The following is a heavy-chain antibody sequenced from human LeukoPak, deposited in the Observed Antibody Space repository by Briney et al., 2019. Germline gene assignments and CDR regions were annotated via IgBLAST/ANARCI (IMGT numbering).Heavy chain of an antibody. CDR2: VSGSGGST. Sequence: GGSLRLSCAASGFTFSTFAMSWVRQAPGKGLEWVSAVSGSGGSTYYADSVKGLFTISRDNSKNTLYLQMNSLRAEDTAVYYCAKRMIRGVNHDAFDLWGQGTMVTVSS. V-gene: IGHV3-23*01. D-gene: IGHD3-10*01. CDR3: AKRMIRGVNHDAFDL. CDR1: GFTFSTFA. J-gene: IGHJ3*01.